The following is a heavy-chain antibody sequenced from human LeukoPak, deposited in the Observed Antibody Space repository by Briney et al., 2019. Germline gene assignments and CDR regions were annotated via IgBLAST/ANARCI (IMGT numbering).Heavy chain of an antibody. D-gene: IGHD3-22*01. Sequence: PGGSLRLSCAASGFTFSSYGMHWVRQAPGKGLEWVAVIWYDGSNKYYADSVKGRFTISRDNSKNTLYLQMNSLRAEDTAVYYRARAVDSSGYYPLWGQGTLVTVSS. CDR3: ARAVDSSGYYPL. J-gene: IGHJ4*02. CDR2: IWYDGSNK. CDR1: GFTFSSYG. V-gene: IGHV3-33*01.